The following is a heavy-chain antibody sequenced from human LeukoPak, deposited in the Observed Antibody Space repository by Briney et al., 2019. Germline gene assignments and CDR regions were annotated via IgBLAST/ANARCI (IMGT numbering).Heavy chain of an antibody. CDR2: IYSGGST. CDR1: GFTFSSNY. Sequence: PGGSLRLSCAASGFTFSSNYMSWVRQAPGKGLEWVSVIYSGGSTYYADSVKGRFTISRDNSKNTLYLQMNSLRAEDTAVYYCARFIAAAGEDYWGQGTLVTVSS. D-gene: IGHD6-13*01. CDR3: ARFIAAAGEDY. J-gene: IGHJ4*02. V-gene: IGHV3-53*01.